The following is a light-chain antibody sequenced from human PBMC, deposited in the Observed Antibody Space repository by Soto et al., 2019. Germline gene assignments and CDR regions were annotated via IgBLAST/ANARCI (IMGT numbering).Light chain of an antibody. CDR1: QSVSSSY. Sequence: EIVLTQSPGTLSLSPGETATLSCRASQSVSSSYLAWYQQKPGQAPRLLIYGASSRATGIPDRFSGSGSGTDFTLTISRLEPEDFAVYYCQQYGSSPWTFGQGTK. V-gene: IGKV3-20*01. CDR3: QQYGSSPWT. CDR2: GAS. J-gene: IGKJ1*01.